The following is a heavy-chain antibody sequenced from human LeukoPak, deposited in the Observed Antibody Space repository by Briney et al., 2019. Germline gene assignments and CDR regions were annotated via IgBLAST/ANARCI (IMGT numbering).Heavy chain of an antibody. D-gene: IGHD4-23*01. V-gene: IGHV4-39*01. CDR3: ARHEDMVRDYFDY. CDR2: IYYSGST. J-gene: IGHJ4*02. CDR1: GGSISSSSYY. Sequence: SETLSLTCTVSGGSISSSSYYWGWIRQPPGKGLEWIGSIYYSGSTYYNPPLKRRVTISVDTSKNQFSLKLSSVTAADTAVYYCARHEDMVRDYFDYWGQGTLVTVSS.